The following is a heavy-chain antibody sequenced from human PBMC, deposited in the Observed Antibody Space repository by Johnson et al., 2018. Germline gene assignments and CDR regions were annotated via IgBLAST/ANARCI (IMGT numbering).Heavy chain of an antibody. J-gene: IGHJ6*02. D-gene: IGHD7-27*01. V-gene: IGHV3-21*01. CDR1: GFSFSSYS. CDR3: ARSPAFELGLHRGMDV. Sequence: VQLVESGGGVVPPGRSLELSCSASGFSFSSYSMHWVRQSPGEGLEWVSSIDTSSTYIFYAASVTGRFTISRDNAKNSLHLQMNSLRGEDTARYYCARSPAFELGLHRGMDVWGQGTTVTVSS. CDR2: IDTSSTYI.